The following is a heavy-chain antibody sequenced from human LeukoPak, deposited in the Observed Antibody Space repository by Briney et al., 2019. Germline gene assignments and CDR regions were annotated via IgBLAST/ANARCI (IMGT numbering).Heavy chain of an antibody. CDR1: GFRFSDYG. D-gene: IGHD1-26*01. CDR3: AREREEYYFDY. V-gene: IGHV3-30*03. J-gene: IGHJ4*02. CDR2: ISYDGSNK. Sequence: GRSLRLSCAASGFRFSDYGIHWVRQAPGKGLEWVTFISYDGSNKLYADSVTGRFTISRDNSKSTIYLQMNSLRAEDTAVYYCAREREEYYFDYWGQGTLVTVSS.